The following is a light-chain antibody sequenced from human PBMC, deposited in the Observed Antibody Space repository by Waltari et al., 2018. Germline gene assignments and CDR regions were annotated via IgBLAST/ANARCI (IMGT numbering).Light chain of an antibody. J-gene: IGKJ5*01. CDR1: QGISSY. Sequence: DIQMTQSPSSLSASVGDRVTITCRASQGISSYLAWFQQKPGKAPKSLIYAASILQSGVPSKFSGSGSGTEFTLTISSLQPEDFATYYCQQYVSYPLTFGQGTRQEIK. CDR3: QQYVSYPLT. V-gene: IGKV1-16*02. CDR2: AAS.